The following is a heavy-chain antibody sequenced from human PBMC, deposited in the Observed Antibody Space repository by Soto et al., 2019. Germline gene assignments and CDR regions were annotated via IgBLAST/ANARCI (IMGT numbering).Heavy chain of an antibody. D-gene: IGHD5-12*01. V-gene: IGHV1-18*01. CDR3: ARGWVGSGYDP. CDR1: GYTFINYG. Sequence: QVQLVQPGAEVKKPGASVKVSCKASGYTFINYGINWVRQAPGQGLEWMGWITPYNGNTNYAQKLQGRVTMTTDTSTSTAYMELRSLRSDDTSVYYCARGWVGSGYDPWGQGTLVTVSS. CDR2: ITPYNGNT. J-gene: IGHJ5*02.